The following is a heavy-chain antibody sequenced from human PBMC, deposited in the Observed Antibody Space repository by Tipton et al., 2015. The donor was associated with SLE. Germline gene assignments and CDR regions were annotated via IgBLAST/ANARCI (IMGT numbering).Heavy chain of an antibody. CDR3: ARSPRGSLLRGRFDY. D-gene: IGHD3-10*01. CDR2: IHHSGST. V-gene: IGHV4-34*01. Sequence: TLSLTCAVYGGSFSGYYWSWIRQPPGKGLEWIGEIHHSGSTNYNPSLKSRLTISVDTSKDQFSLKLSSVTAAGTAVYYCARSPRGSLLRGRFDYWGQGTLVTVSS. J-gene: IGHJ4*02. CDR1: GGSFSGYY.